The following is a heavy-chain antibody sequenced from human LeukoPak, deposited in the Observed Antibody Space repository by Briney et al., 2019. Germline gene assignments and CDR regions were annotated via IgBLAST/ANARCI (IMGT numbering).Heavy chain of an antibody. CDR1: GGSFSGYY. CDR3: ARGPSTRYCSGGSCYHANWFDP. Sequence: SETLSLTCAVYGGSFSGYYWSWTPQRPGKGLEWFGEINHSGSTNYNPSLKSRVTISVDTSKNQFSLKLSSVTAADTAVYYCARGPSTRYCSGGSCYHANWFDPWGQGTLVTVSS. CDR2: INHSGST. D-gene: IGHD2-15*01. J-gene: IGHJ5*02. V-gene: IGHV4-34*01.